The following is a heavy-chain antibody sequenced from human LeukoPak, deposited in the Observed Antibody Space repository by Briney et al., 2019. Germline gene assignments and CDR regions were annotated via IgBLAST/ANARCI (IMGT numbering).Heavy chain of an antibody. CDR1: GGSFSGYY. D-gene: IGHD6-19*01. CDR2: INHSGST. Sequence: SETLSLTCAVYGGSFSGYYWSWIRQPPGKGLEWIGEINHSGSTNYNPPLKSRVTISVDTSKNQFSLKLSSVTAADTAVYYCARLGYSSGWYVDYWGQGTLVTVSS. J-gene: IGHJ4*02. CDR3: ARLGYSSGWYVDY. V-gene: IGHV4-34*01.